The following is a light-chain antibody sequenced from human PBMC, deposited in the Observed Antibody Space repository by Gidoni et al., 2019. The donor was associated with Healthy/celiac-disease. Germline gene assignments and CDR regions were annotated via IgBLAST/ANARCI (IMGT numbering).Light chain of an antibody. J-gene: IGKJ3*01. CDR1: QSVSSN. Sequence: EIVMTQSPATLSVSPGERATLSCRASQSVSSNLAWYQQKPGQAPRLLIYGASTRATGIPARVSGSGSGTEFTLTISSLQSEDFAVYYCQQYNNWPLFXPXTKVDIK. V-gene: IGKV3-15*01. CDR3: QQYNNWPL. CDR2: GAS.